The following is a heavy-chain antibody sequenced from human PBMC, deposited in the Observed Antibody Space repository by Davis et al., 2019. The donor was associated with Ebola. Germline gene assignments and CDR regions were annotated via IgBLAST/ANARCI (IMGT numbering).Heavy chain of an antibody. V-gene: IGHV3-23*01. CDR2: LSGSGDNT. CDR1: GYTFSIHA. CDR3: AKSERVFGGIILHWYFDL. D-gene: IGHD3-16*01. Sequence: GESLKISCASSGYTFSIHAMTSVRQPQGKGLEWVSALSGSGDNTYSEDSAKGRFTISRDNSKNTLYLQMNSLRAEDTAVYYCAKSERVFGGIILHWYFDLWDRSTLVTVSS. J-gene: IGHJ2*01.